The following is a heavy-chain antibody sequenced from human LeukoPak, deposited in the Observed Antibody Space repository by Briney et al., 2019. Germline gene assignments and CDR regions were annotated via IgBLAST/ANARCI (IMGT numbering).Heavy chain of an antibody. Sequence: SETLSLTCTVSGGFISRSSNYWGWIRQPPGTGLEWIGSIYYSGSTYYNPSLKSRVTISVDTSKNQFSLKLSSVTAADTAVYYCATKLGPYWYFDLWGRGTLVTVSS. J-gene: IGHJ2*01. CDR2: IYYSGST. V-gene: IGHV4-39*01. D-gene: IGHD7-27*01. CDR1: GGFISRSSNY. CDR3: ATKLGPYWYFDL.